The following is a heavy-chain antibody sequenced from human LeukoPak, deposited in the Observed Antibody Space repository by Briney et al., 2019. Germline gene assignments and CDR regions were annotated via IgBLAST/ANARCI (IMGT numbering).Heavy chain of an antibody. J-gene: IGHJ4*02. CDR1: GFTFSDYY. Sequence: GSLRLSCAASGFTFSDYYMSWIRQPPGKGLEWIGEIYHSGSINYNPSLKNRVTLSIDKSNNHFSLRLSSLSAADTAVYYCARGISGYFGTSGYYYDYWGQGTLVTVSS. V-gene: IGHV4-34*01. CDR2: IYHSGSI. D-gene: IGHD3-22*01. CDR3: ARGISGYFGTSGYYYDY.